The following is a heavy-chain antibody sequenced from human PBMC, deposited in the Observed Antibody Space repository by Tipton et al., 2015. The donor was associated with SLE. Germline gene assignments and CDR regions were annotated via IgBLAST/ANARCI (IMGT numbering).Heavy chain of an antibody. CDR1: GFTFSSYA. CDR3: AREDSSSSAFDP. V-gene: IGHV3-30*04. D-gene: IGHD6-6*01. CDR2: ISYDGSNK. J-gene: IGHJ5*02. Sequence: TLSLTCAASGFTFSSYAMHWVRQAPGKGLEWVAVISYDGSNKYYADSVKGRFTISRDNSKNTLYLQMNSLRAEDTAVYYCAREDSSSSAFDPWGQGTLVTVSS.